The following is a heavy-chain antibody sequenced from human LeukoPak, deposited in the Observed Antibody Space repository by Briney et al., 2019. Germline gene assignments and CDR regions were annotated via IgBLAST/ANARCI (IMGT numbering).Heavy chain of an antibody. J-gene: IGHJ4*01. CDR1: GFTFSSYA. Sequence: PGGSLRLSCAASGFTFSSYAMSWLRQAPGKGLEWVSGISGSGDSTYYADSVKGRFTISRDNSKNTLYLQMNSLRAEDTAVSYCAKAPQQWLECFDYWGRGTLVTVSS. CDR2: ISGSGDST. V-gene: IGHV3-23*01. D-gene: IGHD6-19*01. CDR3: AKAPQQWLECFDY.